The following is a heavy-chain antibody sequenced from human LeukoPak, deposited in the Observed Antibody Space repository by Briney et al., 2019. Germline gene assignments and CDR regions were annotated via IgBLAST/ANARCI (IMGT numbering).Heavy chain of an antibody. D-gene: IGHD3-10*01. CDR2: IYHSGST. V-gene: IGHV4-4*02. J-gene: IGHJ3*02. Sequence: PSETLSLTCAVSGGSISSSNWWSWVRQPPGKGLEWIGEIYHSGSTNYNPSLKSRVTISVDTSKNKFSLKLSSVTAADTAVYYCARASWFGARGAFDIWGRGTMVTVSS. CDR3: ARASWFGARGAFDI. CDR1: GGSISSSNW.